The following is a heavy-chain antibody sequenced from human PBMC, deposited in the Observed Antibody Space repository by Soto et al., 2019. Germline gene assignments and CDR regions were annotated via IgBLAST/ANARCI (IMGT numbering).Heavy chain of an antibody. CDR1: GYSISSGYY. Sequence: ETLCLTCCVSGYSISSGYYWCWIRQPPGKGLEWIGSIYHSGTTYYNPSLKSRVTISLDTSRNQFSLKLTSVTAADTAVYYCARSLLTRSWYAGSWGQGTLVTVYS. V-gene: IGHV4-38-2*01. J-gene: IGHJ5*02. CDR2: IYHSGTT. D-gene: IGHD6-13*01. CDR3: ARSLLTRSWYAGS.